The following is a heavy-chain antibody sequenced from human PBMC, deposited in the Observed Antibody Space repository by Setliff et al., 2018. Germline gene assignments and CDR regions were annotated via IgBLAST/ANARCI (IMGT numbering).Heavy chain of an antibody. CDR2: IFSNDEI. CDR3: ARIPEDSVILPAVSPYYYYYMDV. J-gene: IGHJ6*03. CDR1: GFSLSNGRMG. V-gene: IGHV2-26*01. D-gene: IGHD2-2*01. Sequence: SGPTLVNPTETLTLTCIVSGFSLSNGRMGVSWIRQPPGKALEWLAHIFSNDEISYNTSLKTRLTISKDTSKSQVVLTLTNVDPVDTATYYCARIPEDSVILPAVSPYYYYYMDVWGKGTTVTVSS.